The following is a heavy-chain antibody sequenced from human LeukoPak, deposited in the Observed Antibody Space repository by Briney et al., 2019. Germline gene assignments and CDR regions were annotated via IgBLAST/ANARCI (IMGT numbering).Heavy chain of an antibody. Sequence: GGSLRLSCAASGFSFSRYWMTWVRQAPGKGLEWVANIKEDGSEKYYADSVKGRFTISKDNAKNSLYPQMNSLRAEDTAVYYCARRTLITMGREVIVSRPFDYWGQGTLVTVSS. J-gene: IGHJ4*02. V-gene: IGHV3-7*01. D-gene: IGHD3-10*01. CDR3: ARRTLITMGREVIVSRPFDY. CDR2: IKEDGSEK. CDR1: GFSFSRYW.